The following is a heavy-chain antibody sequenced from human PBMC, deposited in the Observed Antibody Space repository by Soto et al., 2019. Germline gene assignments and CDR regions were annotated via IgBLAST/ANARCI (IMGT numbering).Heavy chain of an antibody. J-gene: IGHJ6*02. V-gene: IGHV1-69*04. CDR1: GGTFSSYT. D-gene: IGHD3-16*01. CDR2: IIPIPGIA. Sequence: GASVKVSCKASGGTFSSYTISWVRQAPGQGLEWMGRIIPIPGIANYAQKFQGRVTITADKSTSTAYMELSSLRSEDTAVYYCARDLGGVPPYYYYGMDVWGQGTTVTVSS. CDR3: ARDLGGVPPYYYYGMDV.